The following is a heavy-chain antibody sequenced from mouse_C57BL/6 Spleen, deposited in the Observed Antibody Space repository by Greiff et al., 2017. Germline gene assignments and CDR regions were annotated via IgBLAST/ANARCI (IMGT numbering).Heavy chain of an antibody. CDR2: ITPNNGGT. Sequence: VQLKQSGPELVKPGASVKIPCKASGYTFTDYNMDWVKQSHGKSLEWIGDITPNNGGTIYNQKLNGKATLTVDKSSSTAYMELRSLTSEDTAVYYCAREYGSSYEGYYFDYWGQGTTLTVSS. V-gene: IGHV1-18*01. CDR1: GYTFTDYN. CDR3: AREYGSSYEGYYFDY. J-gene: IGHJ2*01. D-gene: IGHD1-1*01.